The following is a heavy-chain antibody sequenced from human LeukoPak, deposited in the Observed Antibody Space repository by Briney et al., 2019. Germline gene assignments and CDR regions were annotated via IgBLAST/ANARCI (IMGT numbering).Heavy chain of an antibody. V-gene: IGHV1-18*01. Sequence: GASVKVSCKASGYTFTSYGISWVRQAPGQGLEWMGWISAYNGNTNYAQKLQGRVTMTTDTSTSTAYMELRSLRSDDTAVYYCARDDWNDVGTTDFDYWGQGTLVTVSS. CDR1: GYTFTSYG. J-gene: IGHJ4*02. CDR2: ISAYNGNT. CDR3: ARDDWNDVGTTDFDY. D-gene: IGHD1-1*01.